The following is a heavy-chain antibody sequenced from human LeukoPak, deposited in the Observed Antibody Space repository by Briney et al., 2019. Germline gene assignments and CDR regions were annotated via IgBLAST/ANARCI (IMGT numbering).Heavy chain of an antibody. CDR2: MNQDGSAK. CDR1: GFTFSDSW. CDR3: ATYTHWVAGDV. D-gene: IGHD3-16*01. Sequence: SGGSLRLSCAASGFTFSDSWMSWVRQAPGKGLEWVANMNQDGSAKGYVDSVKGRFTISRDNARNSLYLQMSSLRPEDTAVYYRATYTHWVAGDVWGQGTTVTVSS. J-gene: IGHJ6*02. V-gene: IGHV3-7*01.